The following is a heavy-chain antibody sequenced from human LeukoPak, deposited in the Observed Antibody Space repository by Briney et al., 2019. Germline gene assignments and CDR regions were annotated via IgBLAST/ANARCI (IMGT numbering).Heavy chain of an antibody. Sequence: GGPLRLFCAASGFPFTNAWMSCAPHAPGKALECVGRIKSKSDGRTTDCVAPVKGRLTISGDDSKNTLYLQINNLKTEDTAVYYCTTGFPNYGDYRGYFQHGAQGTLVTVAS. CDR2: IKSKSDGRTT. CDR3: TTGFPNYGDYRGYFQH. CDR1: GFPFTNAW. J-gene: IGHJ1*01. V-gene: IGHV3-15*01. D-gene: IGHD4-17*01.